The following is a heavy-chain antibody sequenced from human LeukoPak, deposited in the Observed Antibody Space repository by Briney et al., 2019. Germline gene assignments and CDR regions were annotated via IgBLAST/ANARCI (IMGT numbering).Heavy chain of an antibody. V-gene: IGHV3-23*01. CDR3: AKSGYNRFDY. J-gene: IGHJ4*02. CDR1: GFTFSSYW. D-gene: IGHD5-24*01. Sequence: PGGPLRLSCAASGFTFSSYWMSWLRQAPGKGLEWVSNISGSGSGGSTYYADSVKGRFTISRDNSKNTPYLQMNSLRAEDTAVYYCAKSGYNRFDYWGQGTLVTVSS. CDR2: ISGSGSGGST.